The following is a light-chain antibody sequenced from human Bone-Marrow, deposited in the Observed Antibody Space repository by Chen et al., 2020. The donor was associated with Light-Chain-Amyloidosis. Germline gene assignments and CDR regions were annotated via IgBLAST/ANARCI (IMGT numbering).Light chain of an antibody. CDR3: QSYQGSSQGV. Sequence: NFMLTQPHSVSESPGKTVIISCTRSSGSTATNYVQWYQQRPGSSPTTVIYEDDQRPSGVPDRFSGSSDRSSNSASLTISGLKTEDAADYCCQSYQGSSQGVFGGGTKLTVL. J-gene: IGLJ3*02. V-gene: IGLV6-57*01. CDR2: EDD. CDR1: SGSTATNY.